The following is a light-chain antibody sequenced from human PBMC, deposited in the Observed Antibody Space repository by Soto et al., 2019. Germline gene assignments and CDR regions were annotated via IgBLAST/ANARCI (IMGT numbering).Light chain of an antibody. CDR1: SSDVGGYNY. J-gene: IGLJ1*01. V-gene: IGLV2-14*01. CDR3: SSYTSGTTPYV. Sequence: QSALTQPASVSGSDGQSITISCTGTSSDVGGYNYVSWYRQHPGNAPKLMIYEVSNQPSGVSNRLSGSKSGNTASLTISGLQAEDEADYYCSSYTSGTTPYVFGTGTKVTVL. CDR2: EVS.